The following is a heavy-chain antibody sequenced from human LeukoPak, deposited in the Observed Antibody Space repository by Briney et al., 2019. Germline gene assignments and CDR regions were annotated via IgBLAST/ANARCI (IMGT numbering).Heavy chain of an antibody. V-gene: IGHV4-39*02. CDR3: AKEKALRYLEWSSY. Sequence: SETLSLTCTVSGASISRSDSYWGWIRQPPGKGLEWIGSIYYSGSTYYNPSLKSRVTISVDTSKNQFSLKLSSVTAADTAVYYCAKEKALRYLEWSSYWGQGTLVTVSS. J-gene: IGHJ4*02. CDR2: IYYSGST. D-gene: IGHD3-3*01. CDR1: GASISRSDSY.